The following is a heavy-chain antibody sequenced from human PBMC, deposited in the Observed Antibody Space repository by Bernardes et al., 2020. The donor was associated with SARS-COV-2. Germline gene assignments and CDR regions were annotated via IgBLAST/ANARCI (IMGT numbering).Heavy chain of an antibody. J-gene: IGHJ5*02. CDR2: INHSGST. CDR3: AREASPYYDFWSGYCSPTNWFDP. D-gene: IGHD3-3*01. CDR1: GGSFSGYY. Sequence: SETLSLTCAVYGGSFSGYYWSWIRQPPGKGLEWIGEINHSGSTNYNPSLKSRVTISVDTSKNQFSLKLSSVTAADTAVYYCAREASPYYDFWSGYCSPTNWFDPWGQGTLVTVSS. V-gene: IGHV4-34*01.